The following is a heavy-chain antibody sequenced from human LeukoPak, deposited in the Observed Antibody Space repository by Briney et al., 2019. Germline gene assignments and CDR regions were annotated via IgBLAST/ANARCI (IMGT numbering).Heavy chain of an antibody. CDR2: IYYSGST. CDR3: ARVRGGGGFGESAYYGMDV. D-gene: IGHD3-10*01. V-gene: IGHV4-59*01. Sequence: SETLSLTCTVSGGSISSYYWSWIRQPPGKGLEWIGYIYYSGSTNYNPSLKSRVTISVDTSKNQFSLKLRCVTAADKAVYYCARVRGGGGFGESAYYGMDVWGQGTTVTVSS. J-gene: IGHJ6*02. CDR1: GGSISSYY.